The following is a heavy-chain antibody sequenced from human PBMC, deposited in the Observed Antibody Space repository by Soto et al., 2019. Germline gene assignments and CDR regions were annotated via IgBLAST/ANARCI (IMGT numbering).Heavy chain of an antibody. CDR3: ARTPTI. Sequence: SETLSLTCAVSGASVSSTKWWSWVRQHPGKGLEWIGYIYYSGSTYYNPSLKSRVTISVDTSKNQFSLKLRSVTAADTAVYYCARTPTIWGQGTLVTVSS. CDR2: IYYSGST. CDR1: GASVSSTKW. V-gene: IGHV4-31*11. D-gene: IGHD5-12*01. J-gene: IGHJ4*02.